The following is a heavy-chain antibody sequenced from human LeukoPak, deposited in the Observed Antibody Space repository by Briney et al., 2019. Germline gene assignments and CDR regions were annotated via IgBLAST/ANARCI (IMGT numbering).Heavy chain of an antibody. D-gene: IGHD6-13*01. Sequence: GGSLRLSCAASGFTFSSYSMNWVRQAPGKGLEWVSSISTSSNYIYYADSVKGRFTISRDNAKNSLYLQMNSLRAEDTAVYYCASGSSTWSPREYFQHWGQGTLVTVSS. J-gene: IGHJ1*01. CDR2: ISTSSNYI. CDR3: ASGSSTWSPREYFQH. V-gene: IGHV3-21*01. CDR1: GFTFSSYS.